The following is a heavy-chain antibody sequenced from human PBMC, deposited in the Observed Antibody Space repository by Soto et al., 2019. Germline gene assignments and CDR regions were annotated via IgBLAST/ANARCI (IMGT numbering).Heavy chain of an antibody. Sequence: QVQLEQSGAEVKKPGSSVKVSCKASGGTFRSHAIAWVRQAPGQGLEWMGDFIPIFGTSNYAQKFQGRISITADESRTTAYMELSTVTDEDTATYYCARGEGYYYSSGLEYYHGMDVWGQGTTLTVSS. CDR1: GGTFRSHA. CDR2: FIPIFGTS. D-gene: IGHD5-12*01. CDR3: ARGEGYYYSSGLEYYHGMDV. V-gene: IGHV1-69*01. J-gene: IGHJ6*02.